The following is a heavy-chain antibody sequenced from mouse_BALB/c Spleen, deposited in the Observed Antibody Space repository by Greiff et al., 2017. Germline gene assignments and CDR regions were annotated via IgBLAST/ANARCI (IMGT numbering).Heavy chain of an antibody. D-gene: IGHD2-3*01. V-gene: IGHV5-6-4*01. CDR1: GFTFSSYT. CDR2: ISSGGSYT. J-gene: IGHJ3*01. CDR3: TRDSPIYDGYSWFAY. Sequence: EVKLVESGGGLVKPGGSLKLSCAASGFTFSSYTMSWVRQTPEKRLEWVATISSGGSYTYYPDSVKSRFTISRDNAKNTLYLQMSSLKSEDTAMYYCTRDSPIYDGYSWFAYWGQGTLVTVSA.